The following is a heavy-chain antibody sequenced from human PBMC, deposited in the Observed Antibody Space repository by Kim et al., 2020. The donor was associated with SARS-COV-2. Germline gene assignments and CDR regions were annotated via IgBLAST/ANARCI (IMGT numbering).Heavy chain of an antibody. CDR3: TTAPRITMIVVVPDY. D-gene: IGHD3-22*01. J-gene: IGHJ4*02. Sequence: APVKGRFTISRDDSKNTLYLQMNSLKTEDTAVYYCTTAPRITMIVVVPDYWGQGTLVTVSS. V-gene: IGHV3-15*01.